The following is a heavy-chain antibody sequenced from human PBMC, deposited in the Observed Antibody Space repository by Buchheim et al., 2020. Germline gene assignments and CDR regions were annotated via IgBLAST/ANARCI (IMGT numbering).Heavy chain of an antibody. CDR2: IYHDGSS. CDR3: ARQSWDPPYGMDV. J-gene: IGHJ6*02. V-gene: IGHV4-39*07. D-gene: IGHD6-13*01. CDR1: GGSISRTIYY. Sequence: QLQLQESGPGLVKPSETLSLTCSVSGGSISRTIYYWGWIRQPPGKGLEWIGSIYHDGSSYYNPSLKSRVTLSADTSKNQFSLKLSSVTAADTAVYYCARQSWDPPYGMDVWGQGTT.